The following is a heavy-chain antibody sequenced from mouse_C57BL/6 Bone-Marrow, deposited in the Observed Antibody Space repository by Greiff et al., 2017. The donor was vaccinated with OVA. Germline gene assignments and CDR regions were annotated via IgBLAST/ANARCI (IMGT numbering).Heavy chain of an antibody. D-gene: IGHD1-1*01. Sequence: EDQLQQSGPELVKPGASVKISCKASGYSFTDYNMNWVKQSNGKSLEWIGVINPNYGTTGYNQKFKGKATLTVDQSSSTAYMQLNSLTSEDSAVYYGAFYYGGSYRYFDVWGTGTTVTVSS. CDR2: INPNYGTT. CDR1: GYSFTDYN. CDR3: AFYYGGSYRYFDV. V-gene: IGHV1-39*01. J-gene: IGHJ1*03.